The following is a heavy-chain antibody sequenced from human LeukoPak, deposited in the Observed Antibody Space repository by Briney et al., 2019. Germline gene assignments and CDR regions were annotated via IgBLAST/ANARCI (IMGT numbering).Heavy chain of an antibody. CDR2: IYTSGST. CDR1: GGSISSYY. V-gene: IGHV4-4*07. CDR3: ARVHIIPVIARPLDY. D-gene: IGHD2-21*01. J-gene: IGHJ4*02. Sequence: TPSETLSLTCTVSGGSISSYYWSWIRQPAGKGLEWIGRIYTSGSTNYNPSLKSRVTMSVDTSKNQFSLKLSSVTAADTAVYYCARVHIIPVIARPLDYWGQGTLVTVSS.